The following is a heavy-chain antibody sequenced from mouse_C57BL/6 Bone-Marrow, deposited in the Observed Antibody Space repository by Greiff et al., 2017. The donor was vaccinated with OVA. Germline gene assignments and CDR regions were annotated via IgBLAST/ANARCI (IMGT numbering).Heavy chain of an antibody. D-gene: IGHD1-2*01. CDR1: GYSITSGYY. J-gene: IGHJ2*01. CDR2: ISYDGSN. CDR3: AREDPLRRRGY. Sequence: EVKVEESGPGLVKPSQSLSLTCSVTGYSITSGYYWNWIRQFPGNKLEWMGYISYDGSNNYNPSLKNRISITRDTSKNQFFLKLNSVTTEDTATYYCAREDPLRRRGYWGQGTTLTVSS. V-gene: IGHV3-6*01.